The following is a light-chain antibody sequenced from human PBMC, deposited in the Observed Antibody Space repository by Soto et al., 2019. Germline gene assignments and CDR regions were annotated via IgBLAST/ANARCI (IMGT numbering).Light chain of an antibody. CDR1: QRITTY. V-gene: IGKV1-39*01. J-gene: IGKJ2*01. CDR2: TAA. Sequence: IHMTQSPSSLSASVGDRVTITCRASQRITTYLNWYQQKPGKAPKLLISTAATLQGGVPSRCSGSVSGTDFTLTITTLQPEDFATYFCQQSYSTPYTFSQGNKLEIK. CDR3: QQSYSTPYT.